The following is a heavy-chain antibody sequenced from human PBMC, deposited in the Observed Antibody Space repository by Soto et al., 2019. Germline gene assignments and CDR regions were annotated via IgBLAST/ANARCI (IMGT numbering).Heavy chain of an antibody. V-gene: IGHV4-31*03. CDR2: IYYSGST. J-gene: IGHJ6*02. CDR3: ARTYYYDSSGYYDNYYYYGMDV. Sequence: SETLSLTCTFSGGSISSGGYYWSWIRQHPGKGLEWIGYIYYSGSTYYNPSLKSRVTISVDTSKNQFSLKLSSVTAADTAVYYCARTYYYDSSGYYDNYYYYGMDVWGQGTTVTVSS. CDR1: GGSISSGGYY. D-gene: IGHD3-22*01.